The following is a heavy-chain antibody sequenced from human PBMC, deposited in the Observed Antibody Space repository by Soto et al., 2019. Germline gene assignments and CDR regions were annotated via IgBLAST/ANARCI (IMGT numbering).Heavy chain of an antibody. D-gene: IGHD3-10*01. CDR2: LSGSGGTT. CDR3: AKQRAGYGSGSDTCYFDF. J-gene: IGHJ4*02. V-gene: IGHV3-23*01. CDR1: GFTFSTYA. Sequence: EVQLLVSGGGLVQPGGSLRLSCSTSGFTFSTYAMNWVRQAPGKGLEWVSALSGSGGTTYYADSVRGRFTISRDNSKNTLFLQMSSLRAEDTALYYCAKQRAGYGSGSDTCYFDFWGQGTLVTVSS.